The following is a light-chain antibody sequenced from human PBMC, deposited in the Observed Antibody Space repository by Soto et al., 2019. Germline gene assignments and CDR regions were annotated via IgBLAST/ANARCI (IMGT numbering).Light chain of an antibody. CDR2: AAS. CDR3: LQDYNYPRT. V-gene: IGKV1-6*01. Sequence: AIQMTQSPSSLSASIGARVTITCRASQGIRNDLGWYQQKPGKAPKLIIYAASSLQSGVPSRFSGSGSGTDFTLTISSLQPEDFATYYCLQDYNYPRTFGQGTKVEIK. CDR1: QGIRND. J-gene: IGKJ1*01.